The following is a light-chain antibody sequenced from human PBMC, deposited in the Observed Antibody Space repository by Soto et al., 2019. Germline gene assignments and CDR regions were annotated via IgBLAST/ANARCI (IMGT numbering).Light chain of an antibody. Sequence: ETVLTQSPATLSVSPGERATLSCRATQSVDNKLAWYQQKPGQAPRLLIYGTSTRATGVPARLSGSGSGTQFTLIISSLQSEDFAVYYCQQYHNWPPFTFGPGTKVDIK. CDR3: QQYHNWPPFT. CDR2: GTS. CDR1: QSVDNK. V-gene: IGKV3D-15*01. J-gene: IGKJ3*01.